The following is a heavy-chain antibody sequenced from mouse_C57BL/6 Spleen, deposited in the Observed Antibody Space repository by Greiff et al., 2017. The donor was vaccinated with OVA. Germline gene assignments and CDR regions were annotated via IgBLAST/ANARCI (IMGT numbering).Heavy chain of an antibody. J-gene: IGHJ4*01. Sequence: EVQGVESGGGLVQPKGSLKLSCAASGFSFNTYAMNWVRQAPGKGLEWVARIRSKSNNYATYYVDSVKDRFTISRDDSESMLYLQMNNLKTEDTAMYYCVRDSNVYAMDYWGQGTSVTVSS. CDR1: GFSFNTYA. CDR3: VRDSNVYAMDY. CDR2: IRSKSNNYAT. D-gene: IGHD2-5*01. V-gene: IGHV10-1*01.